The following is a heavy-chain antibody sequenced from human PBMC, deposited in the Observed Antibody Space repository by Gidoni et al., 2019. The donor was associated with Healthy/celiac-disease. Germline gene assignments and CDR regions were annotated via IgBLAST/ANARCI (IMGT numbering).Heavy chain of an antibody. D-gene: IGHD3-22*01. CDR3: ARHSSGYYFDY. CDR1: GGSFSGYY. V-gene: IGHV4-34*01. CDR2: INHSGST. Sequence: QVQLQQWGAGLLKPSETLSLTCAVYGGSFSGYYWSWIRQPPGKGLEWIGEINHSGSTNYNPSLKSRVTISVDTSKNQFSLKLSSVTAADTAVYYCARHSSGYYFDYWGQGTLVTVSS. J-gene: IGHJ4*02.